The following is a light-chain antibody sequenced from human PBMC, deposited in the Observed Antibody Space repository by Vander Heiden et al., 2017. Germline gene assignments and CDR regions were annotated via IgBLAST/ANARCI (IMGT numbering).Light chain of an antibody. J-gene: IGLJ2*01. CDR2: DVS. CDR1: SSDVGAYNY. V-gene: IGLV2-14*03. CDR3: SSYRRAHVV. Sequence: QSALTQPASVSGSPGQTITISCTGTSSDVGAYNYVSWYQQHPGKAPKVMIYDVSSRPAGGSNRFSGSKSGNTAALTIAGRQAEDEADYYCSSYRRAHVVFGGGTKLTVL.